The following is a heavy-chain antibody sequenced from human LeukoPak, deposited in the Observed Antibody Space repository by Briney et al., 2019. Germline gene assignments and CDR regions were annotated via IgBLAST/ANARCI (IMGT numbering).Heavy chain of an antibody. V-gene: IGHV3-23*01. J-gene: IGHJ4*02. D-gene: IGHD3-22*01. CDR2: ISASGGNT. CDR1: GFTFSYYA. Sequence: GGSLRLSCAASGFTFSYYAMSWVRQAPGKGLEWVSTISASGGNTYYADSVKGRFTISRDNSKNTLYLQMNSLRAEDTAVYYCAKDAFHDSSGYYSPFDYWGRGTLVTVSS. CDR3: AKDAFHDSSGYYSPFDY.